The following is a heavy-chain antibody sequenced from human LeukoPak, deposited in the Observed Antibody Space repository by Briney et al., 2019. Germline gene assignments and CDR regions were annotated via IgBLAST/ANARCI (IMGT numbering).Heavy chain of an antibody. V-gene: IGHV3-30*18. J-gene: IGHJ4*02. CDR2: ISYDGSNK. CDR3: AKAFGSSGYYFDY. CDR1: GFTFSSYG. Sequence: PGGSLRPSCAASGFTFSSYGMHWVRQAPGKGLEWVAVISYDGSNKYYADSVKGRFTISRDNSKNTLYLQMNSLRAEDTAVYYCAKAFGSSGYYFDYWGQGTLVTVSS. D-gene: IGHD3-22*01.